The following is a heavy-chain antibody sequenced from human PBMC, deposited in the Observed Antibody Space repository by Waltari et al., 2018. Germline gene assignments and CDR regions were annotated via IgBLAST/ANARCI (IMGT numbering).Heavy chain of an antibody. J-gene: IGHJ4*02. CDR2: INHSGST. CDR1: GGYFSGYY. V-gene: IGHV4-34*01. CDR3: ARGLKDSSSWFDY. D-gene: IGHD6-13*01. Sequence: QVQLQQWGAGLLKPSETLSLTCAVYGGYFSGYYWRWLPQPPGKGLEWIGEINHSGSTNYNPSLKSRVTISVDTSKNQFSLKLSSVTAADTAVYYCARGLKDSSSWFDYWGQGTLVTVSS.